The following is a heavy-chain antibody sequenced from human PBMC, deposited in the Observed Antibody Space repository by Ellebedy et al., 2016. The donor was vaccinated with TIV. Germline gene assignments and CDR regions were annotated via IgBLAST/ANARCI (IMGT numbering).Heavy chain of an antibody. Sequence: AASVKVSCKASGYTFTSYYMHWVRQAPGQGLEWMGWISAYNGNTNYAQKLQGRVTMTTDTSTSTAYMELRSLRSDDTAVYYCARDYTSSWRYYYYGMDVWGQGTTVTVSS. CDR3: ARDYTSSWRYYYYGMDV. D-gene: IGHD6-13*01. J-gene: IGHJ6*02. CDR1: GYTFTSYY. V-gene: IGHV1-18*04. CDR2: ISAYNGNT.